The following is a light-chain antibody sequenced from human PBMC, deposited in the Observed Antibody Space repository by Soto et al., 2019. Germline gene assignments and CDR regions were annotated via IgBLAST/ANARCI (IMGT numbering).Light chain of an antibody. Sequence: EIVLTQSPGTLSLFPGERATLSCRASQTITSTHLAWYQQKPGQAPRLLIYGVSNRASGFPDRFSGSGSGTDFNLPISRLEPDDFEVYYCQHYGASPRTFGQGKKVE. V-gene: IGKV3-20*01. CDR1: QTITSTH. CDR2: GVS. J-gene: IGKJ1*01. CDR3: QHYGASPRT.